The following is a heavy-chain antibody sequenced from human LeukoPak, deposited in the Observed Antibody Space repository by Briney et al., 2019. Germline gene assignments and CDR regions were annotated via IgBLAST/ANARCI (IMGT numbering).Heavy chain of an antibody. V-gene: IGHV1-69*13. J-gene: IGHJ4*02. D-gene: IGHD2-2*01. Sequence: SVKVSCKVSGYTFTSYGISWVRQAPGQGLEWMGGIIPIFGTANYAQKFQGRVTITADESTSTAYMELSSLRSEDTAVYYCASISGYCSSTSCSPTNYYFDYWGQGTLVTVSS. CDR3: ASISGYCSSTSCSPTNYYFDY. CDR1: GYTFTSYG. CDR2: IIPIFGTA.